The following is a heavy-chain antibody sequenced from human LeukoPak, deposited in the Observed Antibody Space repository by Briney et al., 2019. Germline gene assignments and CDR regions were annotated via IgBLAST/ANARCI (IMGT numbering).Heavy chain of an antibody. CDR1: GGTFSSNA. CDR2: IIPIFGTA. D-gene: IGHD3-22*01. Sequence: SVKVSCKASGGTFSSNAISWARQAPGQGLEWMGGIIPIFGTANYAQKFQGRVTITTDESTSTAYMELSSLRSEDTAVYYCARENYYDSSGYSEGLDVWGQGATVTVSS. J-gene: IGHJ6*02. CDR3: ARENYYDSSGYSEGLDV. V-gene: IGHV1-69*05.